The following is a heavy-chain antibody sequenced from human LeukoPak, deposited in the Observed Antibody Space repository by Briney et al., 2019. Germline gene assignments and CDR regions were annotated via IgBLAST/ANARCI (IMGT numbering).Heavy chain of an antibody. V-gene: IGHV3-23*01. J-gene: IGHJ4*02. CDR3: AKASHTAMVYYYFDY. Sequence: PGGSLRLSCAASGFTFSSYAMSWVRQAPGKGLEWVSAISGSGGSTYYADSVKGRFTISRDNSKNTLYLQMNSLRAEDTAVHYCAKASHTAMVYYYFDYWGQGTLVTVSS. CDR2: ISGSGGST. CDR1: GFTFSSYA. D-gene: IGHD5-18*01.